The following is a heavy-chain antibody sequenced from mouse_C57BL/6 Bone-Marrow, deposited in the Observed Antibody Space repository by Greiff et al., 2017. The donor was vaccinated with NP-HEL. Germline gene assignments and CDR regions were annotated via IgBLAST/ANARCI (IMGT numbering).Heavy chain of an antibody. CDR3: AREGLITMVVATIWGYYFDY. D-gene: IGHD1-1*01. CDR1: GYTFTSYW. CDR2: IDPSDSYT. Sequence: QVQLQQPGAELVMPGASVKLSCKASGYTFTSYWMHWVKQRPGQGLEWIGEIDPSDSYTNYNQKFKGKSTLTVDKSSSTAYMQLSSLTSEDSAVYYCAREGLITMVVATIWGYYFDYWGQGTTLTVSS. J-gene: IGHJ2*01. V-gene: IGHV1-69*01.